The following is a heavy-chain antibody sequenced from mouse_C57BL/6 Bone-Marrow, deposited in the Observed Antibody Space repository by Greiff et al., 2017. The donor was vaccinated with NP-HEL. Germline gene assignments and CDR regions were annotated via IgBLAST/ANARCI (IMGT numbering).Heavy chain of an antibody. CDR3: AGHYYGSSYDAY. V-gene: IGHV1-55*01. CDR1: GYTFTSYW. J-gene: IGHJ3*01. D-gene: IGHD1-1*01. Sequence: VQLQQPGAELVMPGASVKMSCKASGYTFTSYWITWVKQRPGQGLEWIGDIYPGSGSTNYNEKFKSKATLTVDTSSSTAYMQLSSLTSEDSAVYYGAGHYYGSSYDAYWGQGTLVTVSA. CDR2: IYPGSGST.